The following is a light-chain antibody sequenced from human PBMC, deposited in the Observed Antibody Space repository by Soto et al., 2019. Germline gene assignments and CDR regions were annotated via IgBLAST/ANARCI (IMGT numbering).Light chain of an antibody. J-gene: IGLJ2*01. V-gene: IGLV2-23*02. CDR2: EVS. CDR1: SSDVGSYKL. Sequence: QSALTQPASVSGSPGQSITISCTGTSSDVGSYKLVSWYQQHPGKAPKLMIYEVSKRPSGVSNRFSGSKSGNTASLTISGLQAEDEADYYCCSYAGSGVVFGGGTKLTVL. CDR3: CSYAGSGVV.